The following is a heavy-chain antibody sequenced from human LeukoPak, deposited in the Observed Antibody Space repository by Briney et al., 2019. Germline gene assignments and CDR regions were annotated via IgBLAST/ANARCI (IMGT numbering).Heavy chain of an antibody. D-gene: IGHD2-2*01. CDR2: IYYSGST. V-gene: IGHV4-59*12. CDR3: ARGVGVPAKIDY. Sequence: SETLSLTCTVSGGSISSYYWSWIRQPPGEGLEWIGYIYYSGSTNYNPSLKSRVTISVDTSKNQFSLKLSSVTAADTAVYYCARGVGVPAKIDYWGQGTLVTVSS. CDR1: GGSISSYY. J-gene: IGHJ4*02.